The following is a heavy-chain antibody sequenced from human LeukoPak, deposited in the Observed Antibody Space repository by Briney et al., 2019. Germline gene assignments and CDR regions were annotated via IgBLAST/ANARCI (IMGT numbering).Heavy chain of an antibody. Sequence: SETLSPTCAVYGGSFSGYYWSWIRQPPGKGLEWIGEINHSGGTNYNPSLKSRVTISVDTSKNQFSLKLSSVTAADTAVYYCAIFDDYSNSNDAFDIWGQGTMVTVSS. CDR1: GGSFSGYY. D-gene: IGHD4-11*01. CDR3: AIFDDYSNSNDAFDI. J-gene: IGHJ3*02. V-gene: IGHV4-34*01. CDR2: INHSGGT.